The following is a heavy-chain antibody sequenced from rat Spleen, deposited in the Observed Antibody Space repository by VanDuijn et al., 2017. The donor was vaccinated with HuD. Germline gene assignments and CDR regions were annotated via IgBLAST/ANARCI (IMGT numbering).Heavy chain of an antibody. CDR1: GFTFSNHD. J-gene: IGHJ2*01. CDR2: ISTGGTTT. V-gene: IGHV5-27*01. Sequence: EVQLVESGGGLVQPGRSLKLSCAASGFTFSNHDMAWVRQAPTKGLEWVAYISTGGTTTYYRDSVKGRFTISRDDAKSFLYLQMDSLRSEDTATYYCTTGIQPRDWGQGVMVTVSS. D-gene: IGHD2-2*01. CDR3: TTGIQPRD.